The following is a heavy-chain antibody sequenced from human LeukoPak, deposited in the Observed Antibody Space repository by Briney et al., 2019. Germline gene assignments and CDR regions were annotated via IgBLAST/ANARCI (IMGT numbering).Heavy chain of an antibody. J-gene: IGHJ5*02. CDR3: AKDPGYYGSGSPSGFDP. CDR2: IRYDGSNK. Sequence: GGSLRLSCAASGFTFSNSALGWVRQAPGKGLEWVAFIRYDGSNKYYADSVKGRFTISRDNSKNTLYLQMNSLRAEDTAVYYCAKDPGYYGSGSPSGFDPWGQGTLVTVSS. CDR1: GFTFSNSA. V-gene: IGHV3-30*02. D-gene: IGHD3-10*01.